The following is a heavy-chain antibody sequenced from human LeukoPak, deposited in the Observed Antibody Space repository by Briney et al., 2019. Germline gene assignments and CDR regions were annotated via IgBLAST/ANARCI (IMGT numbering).Heavy chain of an antibody. J-gene: IGHJ4*02. D-gene: IGHD6-13*01. CDR3: AREMTAAADYFDY. Sequence: GGSLRLSCAASGFTFSSYSMNWVRQAPGKGLEWVSSISSSSSYIYYADSLKGRFTISRDNAKNSLYLQMNSLRAEDTAVYYCAREMTAAADYFDYWGQGTLVTVSS. CDR2: ISSSSSYI. CDR1: GFTFSSYS. V-gene: IGHV3-21*01.